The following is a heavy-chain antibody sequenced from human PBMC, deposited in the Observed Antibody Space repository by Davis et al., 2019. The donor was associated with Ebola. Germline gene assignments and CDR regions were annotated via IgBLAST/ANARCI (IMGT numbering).Heavy chain of an antibody. Sequence: AASVKVSCKASGYTFTSYAMHWVRQAPGQRLEWMGWINAGNGNTKYSQKFQGRVTMTRDTSTSTVYMELSSLRSEDTAVYYCAREPIVVVTATYYYYGMDVWGQGTTVTVSS. CDR2: INAGNGNT. CDR1: GYTFTSYA. V-gene: IGHV1-3*01. J-gene: IGHJ6*02. D-gene: IGHD2-21*02. CDR3: AREPIVVVTATYYYYGMDV.